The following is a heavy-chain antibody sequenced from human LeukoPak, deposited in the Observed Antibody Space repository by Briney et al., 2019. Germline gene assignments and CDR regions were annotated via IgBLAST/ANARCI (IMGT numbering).Heavy chain of an antibody. J-gene: IGHJ5*02. Sequence: SQTLSLTCAISGDSVSSNSVTWNWIRQSPSRGLEWLGRTYYRSTWYNDYAVSVRGRTTVNPDTSKNQFSLHLNSVTPEDTAVYYCARRLTQYDCFDPWGQGILVTVSS. CDR1: GDSVSSNSVT. CDR3: ARRLTQYDCFDP. D-gene: IGHD2-2*01. CDR2: TYYRSTWYN. V-gene: IGHV6-1*01.